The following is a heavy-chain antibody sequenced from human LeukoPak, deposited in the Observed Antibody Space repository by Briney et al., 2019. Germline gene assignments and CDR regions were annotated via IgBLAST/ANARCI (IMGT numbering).Heavy chain of an antibody. J-gene: IGHJ4*02. D-gene: IGHD6-13*01. CDR1: GGTFSSYA. Sequence: SVKVSCKASGGTFSSYAISWVRQAPGQGLEWMGGIIPIFGTANYAQKFQGRVTITADESTSTAYMELSSLRSEDTAVYYCAREAAAGRRTFDYWGQGTPVTVSS. CDR3: AREAAAGRRTFDY. CDR2: IIPIFGTA. V-gene: IGHV1-69*01.